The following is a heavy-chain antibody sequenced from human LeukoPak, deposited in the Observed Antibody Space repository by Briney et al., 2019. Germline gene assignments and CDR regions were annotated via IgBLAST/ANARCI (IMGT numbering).Heavy chain of an antibody. CDR3: ARTGADYYDTSLFDY. CDR2: INAGNGNT. D-gene: IGHD3-22*01. CDR1: GYTFTSFA. Sequence: ASVKVSCKASGYTFTSFAMHWVRQAPGQRLEWMGWINAGNGNTKYSQKIQGRVTITRDTSASTAYMELSSLRSDDTAVYYCARTGADYYDTSLFDYWGQGTLVTVSS. V-gene: IGHV1-3*01. J-gene: IGHJ4*02.